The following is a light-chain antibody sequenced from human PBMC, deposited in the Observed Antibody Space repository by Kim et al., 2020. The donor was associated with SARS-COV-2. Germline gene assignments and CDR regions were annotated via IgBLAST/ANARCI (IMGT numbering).Light chain of an antibody. CDR1: SGSIASNY. CDR2: EDN. CDR3: QSYDSSNWV. J-gene: IGLJ3*02. Sequence: GKTVNISCTRSSGSIASNYVQWYQQCPGSAPPTVIYEDNQRPSGVPDRFSGSIDSSSNSASLTISGLKTEDEADYYCQSYDSSNWVFGGGTQLTVL. V-gene: IGLV6-57*03.